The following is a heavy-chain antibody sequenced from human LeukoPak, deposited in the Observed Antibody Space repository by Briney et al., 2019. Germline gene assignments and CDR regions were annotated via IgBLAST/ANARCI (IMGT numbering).Heavy chain of an antibody. V-gene: IGHV3-30*02. CDR3: AKDLQVGPDAPYYFDY. CDR1: GFTFSSYG. CDR2: IWYDGSNK. D-gene: IGHD2-2*01. J-gene: IGHJ4*02. Sequence: GGSLRLSCAASGFTFSSYGMHWVRQAPGKGLEGVTVIWYDGSNKYYADSVKGRFTISRDNSKNTLYLQMNSLRAEDTAVYYCAKDLQVGPDAPYYFDYWGQGTLVTVSS.